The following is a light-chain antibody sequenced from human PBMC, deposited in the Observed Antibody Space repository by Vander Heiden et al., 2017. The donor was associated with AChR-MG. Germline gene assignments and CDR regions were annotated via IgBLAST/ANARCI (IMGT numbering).Light chain of an antibody. V-gene: IGLV2-8*01. Sequence: QSALTQPPSASGSPGQSVTISCTRTSSDVGYDYVSWFQHHPGKAPKRIIYDVNKRPSGVPDRFSGSKSGNTASLTVSGLQSEDEADYFCASYAGTNILPYVFGTGTKVTVL. CDR1: SSDVGYDY. J-gene: IGLJ1*01. CDR2: DVN. CDR3: ASYAGTNILPYV.